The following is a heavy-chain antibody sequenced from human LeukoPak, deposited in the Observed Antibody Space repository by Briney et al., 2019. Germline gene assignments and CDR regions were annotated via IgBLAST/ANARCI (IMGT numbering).Heavy chain of an antibody. V-gene: IGHV4-34*01. J-gene: IGHJ5*02. CDR3: ARRGYCSGGSCYSRPQPRVYWFDP. CDR2: INHSGST. D-gene: IGHD2-15*01. CDR1: GGSFSGYY. Sequence: PSETLSLTCAVYGGSFSGYYWSWIRQPPGKGLEWIGEINHSGSTNYNPSLKSRVTISVDTSKNQFSLKLSSVTAADTAVYYCARRGYCSGGSCYSRPQPRVYWFDPWGQGTLVTVSS.